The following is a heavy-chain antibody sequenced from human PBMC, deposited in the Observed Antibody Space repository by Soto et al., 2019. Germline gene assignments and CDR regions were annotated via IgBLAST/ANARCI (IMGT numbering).Heavy chain of an antibody. Sequence: QVQLVQSGAEVKKPGASVNVSCTASGYTFTVYYMHWVRQAPGQGLEWMGWINPKSGGTMYPQKFQGRVTRAWYTSISTAYMALTRLRSDDTAVYYCERDLAKGGGRAGFDYWGQGTLVTVSS. D-gene: IGHD1-26*01. CDR3: ERDLAKGGGRAGFDY. V-gene: IGHV1-2*02. J-gene: IGHJ4*02. CDR2: INPKSGGT. CDR1: GYTFTVYY.